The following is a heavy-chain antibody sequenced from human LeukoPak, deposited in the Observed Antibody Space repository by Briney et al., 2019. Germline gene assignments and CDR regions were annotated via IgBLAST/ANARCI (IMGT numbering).Heavy chain of an antibody. V-gene: IGHV1-69*05. D-gene: IGHD3-3*01. CDR2: IIPIFGTA. J-gene: IGHJ4*02. CDR1: GGTFSSYA. CDR3: AHSPPSPSLRFLEWLSAPFDY. Sequence: SVKVSCKASGGTFSSYAISWVRQAPGQGLEWMVGIIPIFGTANYAQKFQGRVTITTDESTSTAYMELSSLRSEDTAVYYCAHSPPSPSLRFLEWLSAPFDYWGQGTLVTVSS.